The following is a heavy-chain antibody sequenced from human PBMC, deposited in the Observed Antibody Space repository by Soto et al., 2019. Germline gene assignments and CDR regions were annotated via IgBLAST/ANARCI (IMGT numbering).Heavy chain of an antibody. J-gene: IGHJ6*03. D-gene: IGHD4-17*01. Sequence: ASVKVSCKASGYTFTSYAMHWVRQAPGQRLEWMGWINAGNGNTKYSQKFQGRVTITRDTSASTAYMELSSLRSEDTAVYYCAREGYGDYGSYYYYYYYMEVWGKGTTVTVSS. CDR1: GYTFTSYA. V-gene: IGHV1-3*01. CDR3: AREGYGDYGSYYYYYYYMEV. CDR2: INAGNGNT.